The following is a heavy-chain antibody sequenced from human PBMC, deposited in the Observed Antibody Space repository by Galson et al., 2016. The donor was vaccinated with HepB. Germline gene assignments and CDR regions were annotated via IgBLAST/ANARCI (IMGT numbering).Heavy chain of an antibody. D-gene: IGHD2-21*02. J-gene: IGHJ3*01. CDR2: IHDRGFI. CDR3: ARSRAPHCTGDCSDAFDL. V-gene: IGHV4-59*08. Sequence: SETLSLTCSVSGGFFTGYYWSWVRQSPGKGLEWIGYIHDRGFIDYAPSLKSRVTLSIDTSRREISLKVKSATAADTAVYYCARSRAPHCTGDCSDAFDLWGQGTMVVVSS. CDR1: GGFFTGYY.